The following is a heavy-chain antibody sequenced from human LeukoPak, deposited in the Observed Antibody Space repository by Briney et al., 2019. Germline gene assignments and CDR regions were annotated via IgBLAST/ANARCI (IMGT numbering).Heavy chain of an antibody. D-gene: IGHD3-9*01. J-gene: IGHJ5*02. CDR1: GYTFTGYY. CDR2: INPNSGGT. Sequence: GASVKVSCKASGYTFTGYYMHWVRQAPGQGLEWMGWINPNSGGTNYAQKFQGRVTMTRDTSISTAYMELSRLRSDDTAVYYCARDLIQLRYFDWLLRAYNWFDPWGQGTLVTVSS. CDR3: ARDLIQLRYFDWLLRAYNWFDP. V-gene: IGHV1-2*02.